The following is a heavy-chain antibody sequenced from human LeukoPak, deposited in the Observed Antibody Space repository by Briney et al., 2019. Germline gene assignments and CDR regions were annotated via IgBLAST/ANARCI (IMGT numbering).Heavy chain of an antibody. D-gene: IGHD6-6*01. J-gene: IGHJ4*02. CDR3: ARHDAGIAARPFDT. Sequence: SETLSLTCTVSGGSISTYYWSWIRRPPGKGLEWIAYIHASGPTNYNPSFKSRITISVHTSKNQFSLKLSSVPAADTAVYYCARHDAGIAARPFDTWGQGTLVTVSS. V-gene: IGHV4-4*09. CDR1: GGSISTYY. CDR2: IHASGPT.